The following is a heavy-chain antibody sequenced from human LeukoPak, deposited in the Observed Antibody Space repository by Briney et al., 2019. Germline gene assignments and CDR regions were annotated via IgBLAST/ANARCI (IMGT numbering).Heavy chain of an antibody. D-gene: IGHD1-1*01. J-gene: IGHJ4*02. CDR1: GFTFSSYA. CDR2: ISGSGGST. Sequence: GGSLRLSCAASGFTFSSYAMSWVRQAPGKGLEWVSAISGSGGSTYYADSVKGRFTISRDNSKNTLYLQMYSLRAEDTAVYYCAKDLVPGTSYYFDYWGQGTLVTVSS. V-gene: IGHV3-23*01. CDR3: AKDLVPGTSYYFDY.